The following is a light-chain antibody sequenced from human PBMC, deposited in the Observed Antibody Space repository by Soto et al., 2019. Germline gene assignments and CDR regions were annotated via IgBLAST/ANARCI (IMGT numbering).Light chain of an antibody. CDR3: SSFAGFTTGV. V-gene: IGLV2-23*02. J-gene: IGLJ1*01. CDR1: SSDVGSYDL. Sequence: QSALAQPASVSGSPGQSIAISCTGTSSDVGSYDLVSWYQQHPGKAPKLIIYEVTKRPSGVSNRFSGSKSDNTASLTISGLQAVDEADSSCSSFAGFTTGVFGTGTKVTV. CDR2: EVT.